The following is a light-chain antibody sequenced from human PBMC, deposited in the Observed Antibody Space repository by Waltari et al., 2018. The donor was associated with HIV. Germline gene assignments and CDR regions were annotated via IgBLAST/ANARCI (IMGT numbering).Light chain of an antibody. CDR3: QQSYSGLT. CDR2: AAS. V-gene: IGKV1-39*01. J-gene: IGKJ3*01. CDR1: QPISIY. Sequence: DIQMTQSPSSLSASLGDRVIIPCRASQPISIYLNWYQQRPGRAPNLLIYAASTLHSGVPSRFSGSGSGTDFSLTIDGLQVEDFATYYCQQSYSGLTFGPGTKVDV.